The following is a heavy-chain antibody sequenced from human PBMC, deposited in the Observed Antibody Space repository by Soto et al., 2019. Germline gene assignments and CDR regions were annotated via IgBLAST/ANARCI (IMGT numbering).Heavy chain of an antibody. CDR2: IYYSGST. D-gene: IGHD6-13*01. Sequence: SETLSLTCTVSGGSISSGGYYWSWSRQHPGTGLEWIGYIYYSGSTYYTPSLKTRVTISVDTSKNQFSLKLSSVTAADTAVYYCARAPLMSYSSSWHKYYFDYWGQGTLVTVSS. CDR3: ARAPLMSYSSSWHKYYFDY. V-gene: IGHV4-31*03. CDR1: GGSISSGGYY. J-gene: IGHJ4*02.